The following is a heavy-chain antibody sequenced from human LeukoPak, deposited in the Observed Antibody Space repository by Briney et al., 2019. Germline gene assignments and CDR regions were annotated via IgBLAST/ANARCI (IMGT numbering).Heavy chain of an antibody. V-gene: IGHV4-34*01. Sequence: SETLSLTCAVYGGSFSGYYWSWIRQPPGKGLEWIGEINHSGSTNYNPSLKSRVTISVDTSKNQFSLKLSSVTAADTAVYYCARVSRVWYTRYYFDYWGQGTLVTVSS. J-gene: IGHJ4*02. CDR3: ARVSRVWYTRYYFDY. D-gene: IGHD2-8*01. CDR1: GGSFSGYY. CDR2: INHSGST.